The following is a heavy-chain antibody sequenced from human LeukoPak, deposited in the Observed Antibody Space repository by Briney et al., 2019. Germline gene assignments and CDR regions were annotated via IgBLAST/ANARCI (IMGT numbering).Heavy chain of an antibody. V-gene: IGHV3-48*01. Sequence: PGGSLRLSCAASGFTFGSYSMHWVRQAPGKGLEWISYISTGSSTIYYADSVKGRFTTSRDNAKNSLYLQMSSLRADGTALYYCTRSRTTDYWGQGTLVTVSS. CDR1: GFTFGSYS. D-gene: IGHD1-7*01. J-gene: IGHJ4*02. CDR2: ISTGSSTI. CDR3: TRSRTTDY.